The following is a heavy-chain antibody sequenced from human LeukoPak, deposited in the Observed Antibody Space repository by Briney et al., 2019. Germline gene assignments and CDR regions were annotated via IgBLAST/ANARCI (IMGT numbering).Heavy chain of an antibody. CDR1: GGTFISYA. CDR3: ARDYYDSNAFDI. J-gene: IGHJ3*02. Sequence: SVKVSCKASGGTFISYAISWVRQAPGQGLEWMGGIIPIFGTANYAQKFQGRVTITADESTSTAYMELSSLRSEDTAVYYCARDYYDSNAFDIWGQGTMVTVSS. CDR2: IIPIFGTA. D-gene: IGHD3-22*01. V-gene: IGHV1-69*13.